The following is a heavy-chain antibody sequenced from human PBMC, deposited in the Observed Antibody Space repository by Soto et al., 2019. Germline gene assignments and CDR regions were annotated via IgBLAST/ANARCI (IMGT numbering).Heavy chain of an antibody. J-gene: IGHJ6*02. CDR1: GYSFTSYW. Sequence: GESLKISCKGSGYSFTSYWIGWVRQMPGKGLEWMGIIYPGDSDTRYSPSFQGQVAISADKSISTAYLQWSSLKASDTAMYYCARLVYDSSGAYGMDVWGQGTTVTVSS. D-gene: IGHD3-22*01. V-gene: IGHV5-51*01. CDR3: ARLVYDSSGAYGMDV. CDR2: IYPGDSDT.